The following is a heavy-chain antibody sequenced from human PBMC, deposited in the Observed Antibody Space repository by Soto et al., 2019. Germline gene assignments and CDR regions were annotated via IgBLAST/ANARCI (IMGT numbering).Heavy chain of an antibody. CDR3: ARLGAFYSSSWNYYYYGMDV. V-gene: IGHV4-39*01. J-gene: IGHJ6*02. CDR1: GGSISSSSYY. CDR2: IYYSGST. Sequence: ETLSLTCTVSGGSISSSSYYWGWIRQPPGKGLEWIGSIYYSGSTYYNPSLKSRITISVDTSKNQFSLKLSSVTAADTAVYYCARLGAFYSSSWNYYYYGMDVWGQGTTVTVSS. D-gene: IGHD6-13*01.